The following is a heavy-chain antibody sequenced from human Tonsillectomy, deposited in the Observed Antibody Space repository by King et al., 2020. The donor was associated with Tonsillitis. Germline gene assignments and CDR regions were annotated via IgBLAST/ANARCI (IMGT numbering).Heavy chain of an antibody. CDR3: AREDSEDFDY. Sequence: VQLVESGGGLVTPGGCLRLSCAASGFTFSTYSMNWVRQAPGKGLEWVSSISSGGDYIYYADSLKGRFTISRDNARNSLYLQMNRLRAEDTAVYYCAREDSEDFDYWGQGTLVTVSS. J-gene: IGHJ4*02. V-gene: IGHV3-21*01. CDR1: GFTFSTYS. D-gene: IGHD1-26*01. CDR2: ISSGGDYI.